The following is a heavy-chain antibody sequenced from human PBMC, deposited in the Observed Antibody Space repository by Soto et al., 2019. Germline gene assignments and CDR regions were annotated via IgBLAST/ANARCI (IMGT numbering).Heavy chain of an antibody. D-gene: IGHD4-17*01. CDR2: FRESGGTT. CDR1: GFVFTFSTSA. V-gene: IGHV3-23*01. J-gene: IGHJ1*01. Sequence: GGSLRLSCAASGFVFTFSTSAMSWVRQAPGKGLEWVSTFRESGGTTHYANSVKGRFTISRDTSKNTLYLQMNSLRAEDTAVYYCAKPHKSLTTVTDAYFQHWGQGTLVTVSS. CDR3: AKPHKSLTTVTDAYFQH.